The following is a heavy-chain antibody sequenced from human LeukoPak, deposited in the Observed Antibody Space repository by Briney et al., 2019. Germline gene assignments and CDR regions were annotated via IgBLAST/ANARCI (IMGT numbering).Heavy chain of an antibody. CDR2: IYYSGST. D-gene: IGHD6-19*01. CDR3: ARRPVAGSHVDY. CDR1: GVSISSSSYY. J-gene: IGHJ4*02. V-gene: IGHV4-39*01. Sequence: PSETLSLTCTVSGVSISSSSYYWGWIRQPPGKGMEWIGSIYYSGSTYYNPSLKSRVTISVDTSKNQFSLKLSSVTAADTAVYYCARRPVAGSHVDYWGQGTLVTVSS.